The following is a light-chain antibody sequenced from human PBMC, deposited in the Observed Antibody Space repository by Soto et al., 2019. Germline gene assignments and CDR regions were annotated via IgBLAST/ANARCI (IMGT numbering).Light chain of an antibody. V-gene: IGLV2-11*01. CDR3: CSYAGSYTYV. CDR2: DVS. Sequence: QSVLTQPRSVSGSRGQSVTISWTGTSSDVGGYNYVSWYQQHPGKAPKLMIYDVSQRPSGVPDRFSGSKSGNTASLTISGLQSEDEADYYCCSYAGSYTYVFGTGTKVTVL. J-gene: IGLJ1*01. CDR1: SSDVGGYNY.